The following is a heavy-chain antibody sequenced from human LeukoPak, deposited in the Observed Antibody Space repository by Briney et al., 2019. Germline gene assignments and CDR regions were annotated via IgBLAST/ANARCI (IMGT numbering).Heavy chain of an antibody. CDR1: GFTFSSYA. CDR2: ISYDGSNK. D-gene: IGHD1-26*01. CDR3: AREKYEWELLSPDY. Sequence: GRSLRLSCAASGFTFSSYAMHWVRQAPGKGLEWVAVISYDGSNKYYADSVKGRFTISRDNSKNTLYLQMNSLRAEDTAVYYCAREKYEWELLSPDYWGQGTLVTVSS. V-gene: IGHV3-30*04. J-gene: IGHJ4*02.